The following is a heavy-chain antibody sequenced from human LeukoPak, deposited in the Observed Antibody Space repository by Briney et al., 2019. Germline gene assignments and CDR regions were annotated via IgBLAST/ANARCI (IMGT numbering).Heavy chain of an antibody. CDR2: ISGSGGST. Sequence: GGSLRLSCAASGFTFSSYAMSWVRQARGKGLEWVSGISGSGGSTYYADSVKGRFIISRDNSKNTLYLQMNSLRVEDTAVYYCAKWDSATASYYYYMDVWGKGTTVTVSS. J-gene: IGHJ6*03. CDR1: GFTFSSYA. V-gene: IGHV3-23*01. D-gene: IGHD2-21*02. CDR3: AKWDSATASYYYYMDV.